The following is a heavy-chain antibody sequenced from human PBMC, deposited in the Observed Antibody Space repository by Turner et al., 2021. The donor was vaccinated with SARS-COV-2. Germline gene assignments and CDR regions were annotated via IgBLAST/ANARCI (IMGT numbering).Heavy chain of an antibody. J-gene: IGHJ6*02. V-gene: IGHV4-34*01. CDR3: ARVNYGGVTVRDYYSYYGMDV. Sequence: QVQLQQWGAGLLNPSETLSLTCAAYGGSFSGYSLRWFRQSPGKGLEWIGEISHSGSTTYNPSLKSRVTLSVDRSKFQFSLRLSSVTAADTAVYYCARVNYGGVTVRDYYSYYGMDVWGQGTTVTVS. CDR2: ISHSGST. D-gene: IGHD2-21*02. CDR1: GGSFSGYS.